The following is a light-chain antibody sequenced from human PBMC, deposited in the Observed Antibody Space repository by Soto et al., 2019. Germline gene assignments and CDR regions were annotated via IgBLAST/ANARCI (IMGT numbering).Light chain of an antibody. CDR1: SSDIGGYDY. V-gene: IGLV2-14*01. CDR3: SSYTSTSTLVF. Sequence: QSALTQPASVSGSPGQSITISCTGTSSDIGGYDYVSWYQQYPGKVPKLMIYDVTNRASGVPSRFSASKSGDTASLTISGLQAEDEADYYCSSYTSTSTLVFFGGGTQLTVL. CDR2: DVT. J-gene: IGLJ2*01.